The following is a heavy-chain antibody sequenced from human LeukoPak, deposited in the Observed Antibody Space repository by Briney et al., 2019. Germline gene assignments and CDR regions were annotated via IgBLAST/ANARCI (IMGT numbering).Heavy chain of an antibody. V-gene: IGHV3-7*01. J-gene: IGHJ4*02. CDR1: GLTFSSYG. CDR2: IKQDGSEK. CDR3: ARDPPVRGFPDYFDY. D-gene: IGHD3-10*01. Sequence: GRSLRLSCAASGLTFSSYGMHWVRQAPGKGLEWVANIKQDGSEKYYVDSVKGRFTISRDNAKNSLYLQMNSLRAEDTAVYYCARDPPVRGFPDYFDYWGQGTLVTVSS.